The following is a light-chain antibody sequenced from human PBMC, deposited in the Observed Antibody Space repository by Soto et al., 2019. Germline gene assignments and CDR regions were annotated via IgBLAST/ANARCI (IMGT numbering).Light chain of an antibody. J-gene: IGLJ2*01. V-gene: IGLV1-44*01. Sequence: VLTQPPSASGTPGQRVTISCSGSSSNMGSNTVNWYQQLPRTAPKLLIYSDNQRPSGVPDRFSGSKSGTSASLAITGLQSDDEADYYCAAWDGSLNHILFGGGTQLTVL. CDR3: AAWDGSLNHIL. CDR1: SSNMGSNT. CDR2: SDN.